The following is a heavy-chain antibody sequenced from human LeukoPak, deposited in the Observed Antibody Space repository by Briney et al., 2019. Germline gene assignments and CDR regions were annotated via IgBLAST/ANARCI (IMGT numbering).Heavy chain of an antibody. J-gene: IGHJ4*02. CDR3: AKGQWLGDFDY. D-gene: IGHD6-19*01. CDR2: IKEDGSDK. Sequence: GGSLRLSCAASAFTFSNYWMSWVRQAPGKGLEWVANIKEDGSDKNYVDSVKGRFTISRDNAKNSLYLQMNSLRAEDTALYYCAKGQWLGDFDYWGQGTLVTVSS. CDR1: AFTFSNYW. V-gene: IGHV3-7*03.